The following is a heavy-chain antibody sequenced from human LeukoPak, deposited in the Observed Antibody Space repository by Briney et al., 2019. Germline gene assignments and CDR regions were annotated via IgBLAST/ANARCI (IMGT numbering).Heavy chain of an antibody. Sequence: GGSLRLSCAASGFDFSNYAMTWVRQAPGKGLEWVSGIGGSNSHTYYADFVKGRFTISRDNSKSTLYLQMSSLRADDTAVYYCAKGGWEYNSSSDSWGQGTLVSVSS. D-gene: IGHD6-6*01. V-gene: IGHV3-23*05. CDR2: IGGSNSHT. CDR3: AKGGWEYNSSSDS. CDR1: GFDFSNYA. J-gene: IGHJ4*02.